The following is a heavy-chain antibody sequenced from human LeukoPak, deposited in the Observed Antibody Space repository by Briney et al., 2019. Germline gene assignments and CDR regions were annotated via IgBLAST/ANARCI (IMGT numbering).Heavy chain of an antibody. V-gene: IGHV1-2*02. CDR1: GYTFTGYY. J-gene: IGHJ4*02. Sequence: GASVKVSCKASGYTFTGYYMHWVRQAPGQGLEWMGWINPNSGGTNYAQKFQGRVTMTRDTSISTAYMELSRLRSDDTAVYYCARDPCFPLWMCIGWYYFDYWGQGTLVTVSS. CDR2: INPNSGGT. D-gene: IGHD6-19*01. CDR3: ARDPCFPLWMCIGWYYFDY.